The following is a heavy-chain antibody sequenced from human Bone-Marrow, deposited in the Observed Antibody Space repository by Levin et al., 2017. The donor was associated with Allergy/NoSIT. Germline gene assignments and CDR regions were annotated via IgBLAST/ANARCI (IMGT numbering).Heavy chain of an antibody. D-gene: IGHD2-15*01. CDR1: GGSVSSGSYY. J-gene: IGHJ5*02. CDR3: AREPIACSAGSCYLGWFDP. CDR2: IYYIGST. Sequence: SQTLSLTCTVSGGSVSSGSYYWSWIRQPPGKGLEWIGYIYYIGSTNYNPSLKSRVTISLDTSKNQFSLKLSSVTAADTAVYYCAREPIACSAGSCYLGWFDPWGQGTLVTVSS. V-gene: IGHV4-61*01.